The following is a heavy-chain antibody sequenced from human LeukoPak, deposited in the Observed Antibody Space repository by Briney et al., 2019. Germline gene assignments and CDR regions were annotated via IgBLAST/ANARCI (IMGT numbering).Heavy chain of an antibody. CDR1: GYTFTGYY. CDR3: ARLRFPLMGEDYFDY. Sequence: ASVKVSCKASGYTFTGYYMHWVRQAPGQGLEWMGWINPNSGGTNYAQKFQGRVTMTRDTSISTAYMELSRLRSDDTAVYYCARLRFPLMGEDYFDYWGQGTLVTVSS. J-gene: IGHJ4*02. D-gene: IGHD3-3*01. V-gene: IGHV1-2*02. CDR2: INPNSGGT.